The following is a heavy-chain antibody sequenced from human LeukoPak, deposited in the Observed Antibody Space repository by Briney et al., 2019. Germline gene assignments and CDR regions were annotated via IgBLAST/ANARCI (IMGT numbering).Heavy chain of an antibody. CDR3: ARVGSSGWTDYYFDY. Sequence: EASVKVSCKASGYTFTGYYMHWVRQAPGQGLEWMGWINPNSGGTNYAQKFQGWVTMTRDTSISTAYMELSRLRSDDTAVYYCARVGSSGWTDYYFDYWGQGTLVTVSS. CDR2: INPNSGGT. V-gene: IGHV1-2*04. CDR1: GYTFTGYY. D-gene: IGHD6-19*01. J-gene: IGHJ4*02.